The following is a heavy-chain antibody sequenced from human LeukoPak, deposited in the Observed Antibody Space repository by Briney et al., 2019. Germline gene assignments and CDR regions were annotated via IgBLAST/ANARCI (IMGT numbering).Heavy chain of an antibody. CDR1: AGSISSYY. Sequence: SETLPLTCTVSAGSISSYYWSWIRQPAGKGLEGIGRIYTSGSTNYNPSLKSRVTMSVDTSKNQFSLKLSSVTAADTAVYYCARDGRLTANYGMDVWGQGTTVTVSS. D-gene: IGHD1-26*01. CDR2: IYTSGST. V-gene: IGHV4-4*07. CDR3: ARDGRLTANYGMDV. J-gene: IGHJ6*02.